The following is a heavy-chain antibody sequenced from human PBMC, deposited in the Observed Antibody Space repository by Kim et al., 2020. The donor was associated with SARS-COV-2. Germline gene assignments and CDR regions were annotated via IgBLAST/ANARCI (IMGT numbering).Heavy chain of an antibody. Sequence: GGSLRLSCAASGFTFSSYGLHWVRQAPGKGLEWVAAISYDGSNIYYADSVKGRFTISRDNSKNSLYLQMNSLRVEDTAVYYVAKERLERRWSAAFHIWGQRTIVTVSS. V-gene: IGHV3-30*18. CDR2: ISYDGSNI. CDR1: GFTFSSYG. J-gene: IGHJ3*02. D-gene: IGHD1-1*01. CDR3: AKERLERRWSAAFHI.